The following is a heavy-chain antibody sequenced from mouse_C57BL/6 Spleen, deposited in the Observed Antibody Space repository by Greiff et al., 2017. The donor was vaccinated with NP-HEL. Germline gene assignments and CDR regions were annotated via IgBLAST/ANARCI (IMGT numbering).Heavy chain of an antibody. V-gene: IGHV1-59*01. J-gene: IGHJ4*01. CDR1: GYTFTSYW. CDR3: ARGRDYAMDY. Sequence: QVQLQQPGAELVRPGTSVKLSCKASGYTFTSYWMHWVKQRPGQGLEWIGVIDPSDSYTNYHQKFKGKATLTVDTSSSTAYMQLSSLTSEDSAVYYCARGRDYAMDYWGQGTSVTVAS. CDR2: IDPSDSYT.